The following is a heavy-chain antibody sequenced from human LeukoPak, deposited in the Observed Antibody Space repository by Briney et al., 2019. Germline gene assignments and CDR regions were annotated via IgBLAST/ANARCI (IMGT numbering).Heavy chain of an antibody. J-gene: IGHJ6*02. V-gene: IGHV1-46*01. Sequence: ASVKVSCKASGYPFTSYYMHWVRQAPGQGLEWMGIINPSGGSTSYAQKFQGRVTMTRDTSISTAYMELSRLRSDDTAVYYCARGESYGMDVWGQGTTVTVSS. CDR3: ARGESYGMDV. CDR1: GYPFTSYY. CDR2: INPSGGST.